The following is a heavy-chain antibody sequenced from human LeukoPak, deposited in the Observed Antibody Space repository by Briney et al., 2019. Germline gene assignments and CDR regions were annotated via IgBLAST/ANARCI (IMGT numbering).Heavy chain of an antibody. CDR1: GGSISGDYY. Sequence: SETLSLTCTVSGGSISGDYYWSWLRKPPGKGLEWIGYIYYSGSTYYHPSLKSRVTISVDTSKNQFSLKLSSVTAADTAVYYCARDRGWLHYYDNSGYHFDYWGQGTLVTVSS. V-gene: IGHV4-30-4*01. D-gene: IGHD3-22*01. J-gene: IGHJ4*02. CDR3: ARDRGWLHYYDNSGYHFDY. CDR2: IYYSGST.